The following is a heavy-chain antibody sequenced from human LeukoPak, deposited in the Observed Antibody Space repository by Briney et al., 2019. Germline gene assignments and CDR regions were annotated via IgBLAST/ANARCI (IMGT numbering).Heavy chain of an antibody. V-gene: IGHV4-34*01. CDR2: INHSGST. CDR3: AREGSSGTDY. Sequence: SETLSLTCAVYGGSFSGYYWSWIRQPPGKGLEWIGEINHSGSTNYNPSLKSRVTISVDTSNNQFSLKLSSVTAADTAVYCCAREGSSGTDYWGQGTLVTVSS. CDR1: GGSFSGYY. J-gene: IGHJ4*02. D-gene: IGHD3-22*01.